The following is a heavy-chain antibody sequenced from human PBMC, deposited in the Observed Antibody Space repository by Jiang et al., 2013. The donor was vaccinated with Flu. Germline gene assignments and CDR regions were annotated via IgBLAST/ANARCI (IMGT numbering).Heavy chain of an antibody. Sequence: AEVKKPGASVKVSCKASGYTFTSYGISWVRQAPGQGLEWMGWISAYNGNTNYAQKLQGRVTMTTDTSTSTAYMELRSLRSDDTAVYYCATSAPIAVAGTTLSFDYWGQGTLVTVSS. CDR3: ATSAPIAVAGTTLSFDY. D-gene: IGHD6-19*01. CDR2: ISAYNGNT. J-gene: IGHJ4*02. V-gene: IGHV1-18*01. CDR1: GYTFTSYG.